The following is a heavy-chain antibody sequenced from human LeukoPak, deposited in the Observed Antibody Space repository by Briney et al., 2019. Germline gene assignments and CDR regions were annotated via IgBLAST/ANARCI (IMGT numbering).Heavy chain of an antibody. V-gene: IGHV1-2*02. Sequence: GASVKVSFKASGYTFTGYYMHWVRQAPGQGLAWMGWINPNSGGTNYAKKFEGRVTMTRDTSISTAYMELSRLISDDTAVYYGARGENSSSWLDHWGQGTLVTVSS. CDR2: INPNSGGT. CDR3: ARGENSSSWLDH. D-gene: IGHD6-13*01. J-gene: IGHJ5*02. CDR1: GYTFTGYY.